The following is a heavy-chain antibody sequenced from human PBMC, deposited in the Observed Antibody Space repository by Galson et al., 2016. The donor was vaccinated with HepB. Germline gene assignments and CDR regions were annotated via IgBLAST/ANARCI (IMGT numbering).Heavy chain of an antibody. Sequence: SLRLSCAASGFTFSSYAMSWVRQAPGKGLEWVSAISGSGGSTYYADSVKGRLTISRDNSTHTLFLQMNSLRAEDTAVYYCSTKPSYYDFLTGYYMGGYFDYWGQGTLVTVSS. J-gene: IGHJ4*02. D-gene: IGHD3-9*01. CDR2: ISGSGGST. V-gene: IGHV3-23*01. CDR1: GFTFSSYA. CDR3: STKPSYYDFLTGYYMGGYFDY.